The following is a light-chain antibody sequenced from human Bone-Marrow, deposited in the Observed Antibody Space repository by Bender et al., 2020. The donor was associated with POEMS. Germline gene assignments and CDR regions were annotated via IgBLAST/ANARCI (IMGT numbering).Light chain of an antibody. V-gene: IGLV1-47*01. J-gene: IGLJ3*02. Sequence: QSALTQAPSASGTPGQRITISCSGTSSNIGRKFVYWYQQLPGTAPKLLIYRNNQRPSGVSDRFSGSKSGTSASLAIGGLRSADEADYFCAVWDDSLNGWVFGGGTKLTVL. CDR3: AVWDDSLNGWV. CDR1: SSNIGRKF. CDR2: RNN.